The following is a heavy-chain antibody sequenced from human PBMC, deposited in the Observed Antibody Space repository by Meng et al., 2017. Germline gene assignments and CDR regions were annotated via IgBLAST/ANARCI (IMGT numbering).Heavy chain of an antibody. CDR2: MNPNSGNT. CDR1: GYTCTSYD. V-gene: IGHV1-8*01. D-gene: IGHD3-22*01. J-gene: IGHJ4*02. CDR3: ASTYYYDSSGYGGFGY. Sequence: GQVVQSGAEVKKPGASVKVSCKASGYTCTSYDINWVRQATGQGLEWMGWMNPNSGNTGYAQKFQGRVTMTRNTSISTAYMELSSLRSEDTAVYYCASTYYYDSSGYGGFGYWGQGTLVTVSS.